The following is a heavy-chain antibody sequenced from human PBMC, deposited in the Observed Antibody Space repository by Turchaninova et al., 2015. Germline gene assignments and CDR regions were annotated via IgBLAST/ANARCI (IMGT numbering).Heavy chain of an antibody. V-gene: IGHV2-5*02. CDR3: AHTYDFRRGFDP. D-gene: IGHD3-3*01. CDR1: GVSRPTRGAG. CDR2: IYWDDDK. Sequence: QITLKESGPTLVKPTQTLTLTFTFSGVSRPTRGAGVCWIRQPPGKALEFFALIYWDDDKCASSSLDSRLTIHKDTSKNEVVLTITSMDPVDTATYYRAHTYDFRRGFDPWGQGTLVTVSS. J-gene: IGHJ5*02.